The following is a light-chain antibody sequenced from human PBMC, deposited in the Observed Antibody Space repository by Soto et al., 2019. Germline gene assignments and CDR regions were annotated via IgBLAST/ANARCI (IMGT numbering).Light chain of an antibody. CDR2: DVS. J-gene: IGLJ1*01. V-gene: IGLV2-14*03. CDR3: NSCTSANTYV. Sequence: QSVLTQPASVSGSPGQSITISCTGTSSDVGGYNYVSWYQQHPGKAPKLMIYDVSNRPSGIPDRFSGSKSGNTASLTISGLQVEDEADYYCNSCTSANTYVFGTGTKVTVL. CDR1: SSDVGGYNY.